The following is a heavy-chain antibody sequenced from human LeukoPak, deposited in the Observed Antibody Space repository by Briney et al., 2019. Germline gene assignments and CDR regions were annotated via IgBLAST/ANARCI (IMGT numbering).Heavy chain of an antibody. CDR2: IYWDDDK. CDR3: AHIRILGPFDY. Sequence: SGPTLVNPTQTLTLTCTTSGFSLSNSALGVGWIRQPPGKALEWLALIYWDDDKRYSPSLKSRLTITKDTSKNQVVLTMTNMDPVDTATYYCAHIRILGPFDYWGQGTLVTVSS. J-gene: IGHJ4*02. V-gene: IGHV2-5*02. D-gene: IGHD2-21*01. CDR1: GFSLSNSALG.